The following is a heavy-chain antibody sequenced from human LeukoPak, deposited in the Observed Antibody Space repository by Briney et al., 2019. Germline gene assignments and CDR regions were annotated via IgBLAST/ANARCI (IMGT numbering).Heavy chain of an antibody. CDR1: GGTFSSYA. V-gene: IGHV1-69*13. Sequence: ASVKVSCKASGGTFSSYAISWVRQAPGQGLEWMGGIIPIFGTANYAQKFQGRVTITADESTSTAYMELSSLRSEDTAVYYCAREGTGYSSSSGPSYWGQGTLVTVSS. CDR2: IIPIFGTA. J-gene: IGHJ4*02. D-gene: IGHD6-6*01. CDR3: AREGTGYSSSSGPSY.